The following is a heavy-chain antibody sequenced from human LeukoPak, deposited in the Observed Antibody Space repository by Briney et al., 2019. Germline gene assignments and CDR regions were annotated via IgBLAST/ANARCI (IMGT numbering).Heavy chain of an antibody. CDR2: INPNSGGT. V-gene: IGHV1-2*02. CDR3: ATLDIDAKTTVTTGYFDY. CDR1: GYTFTGYY. Sequence: ASVTVSCKASGYTFTGYYMHWVRQAPGQGLEWMGWINPNSGGTNYAQKFQGRVTMTRDTSISTAYMELSRLRSDDTAVYYCATLDIDAKTTVTTGYFDYWGQGTLVTVSS. J-gene: IGHJ4*02. D-gene: IGHD4-17*01.